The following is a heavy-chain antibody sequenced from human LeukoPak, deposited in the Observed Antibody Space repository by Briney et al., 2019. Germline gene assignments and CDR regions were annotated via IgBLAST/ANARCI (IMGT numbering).Heavy chain of an antibody. V-gene: IGHV3-74*01. J-gene: IGHJ4*02. CDR2: INGDGRNI. CDR3: AREGYYGDYQYYFDY. D-gene: IGHD4-17*01. Sequence: PGGSLRLSCVASGFTFSSYWMHWVRQDPRKGLVWVSRINGDGRNINYADSVRGRFTISRDNAKNTPYLQMNSLRAEDTAVYYCAREGYYGDYQYYFDYWGQGTLVTVSS. CDR1: GFTFSSYW.